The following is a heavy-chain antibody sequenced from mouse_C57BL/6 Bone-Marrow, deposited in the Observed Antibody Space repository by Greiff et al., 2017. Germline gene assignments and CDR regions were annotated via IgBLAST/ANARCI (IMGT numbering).Heavy chain of an antibody. D-gene: IGHD2-3*01. Sequence: EVQLMASGGGLVKPGGSLKLSCAASGFTFSSYAMSWVRQTPEKRLEWVATISDGGSYTYYPDNVKGRFTLSRDTAKNNLYLQVSNLKTENTSMYYGAKDWPIDYDDFDYWGQGTTLTVSS. CDR2: ISDGGSYT. CDR3: AKDWPIDYDDFDY. J-gene: IGHJ2*01. V-gene: IGHV5-4*01. CDR1: GFTFSSYA.